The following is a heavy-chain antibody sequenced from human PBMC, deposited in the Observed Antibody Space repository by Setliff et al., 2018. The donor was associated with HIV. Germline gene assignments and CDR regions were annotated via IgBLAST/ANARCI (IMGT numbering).Heavy chain of an antibody. D-gene: IGHD3-16*01. CDR2: IYYSGST. J-gene: IGHJ5*02. V-gene: IGHV4-39*07. CDR3: TRVGTYGVGGWFDP. Sequence: KTSETLSLTCSVSGGSILSGSYYWGWIRQPPGKGLEWIGSIYYSGSTYYNPSLKSRVTISVDTSKNQFSLKLSSVTAADTAMYYCTRVGTYGVGGWFDPWGQGSLVTVSS. CDR1: GGSILSGSYY.